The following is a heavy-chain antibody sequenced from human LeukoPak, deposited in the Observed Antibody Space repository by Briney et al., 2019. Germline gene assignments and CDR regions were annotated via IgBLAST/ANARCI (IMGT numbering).Heavy chain of an antibody. CDR3: ARHWETSSWYVDY. J-gene: IGHJ4*02. V-gene: IGHV4-59*08. Sequence: SETLSHTCTVSGGSISTYYWSWIRQPPGKGLEWIAYIYYSGSTNYNPSLKSRVTISVDTSKNQLSLKLSSVTAADTAVYYCARHWETSSWYVDYWGQGTLVPVSS. CDR1: GGSISTYY. D-gene: IGHD6-13*01. CDR2: IYYSGST.